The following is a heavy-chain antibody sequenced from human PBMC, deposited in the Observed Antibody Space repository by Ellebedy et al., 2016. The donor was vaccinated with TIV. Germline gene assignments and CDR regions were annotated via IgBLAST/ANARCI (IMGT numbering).Heavy chain of an antibody. Sequence: PGGSLRLSCAASGSTFRDHFMDWLRQAPGKGLEWVGRSKTKSSSFTSEYAASVKGRFTISRDDSKNSIYLQMNSLTTEDTAVYYCAAYLWGAPYWGQGTLVTVSS. CDR3: AAYLWGAPY. D-gene: IGHD2-21*01. V-gene: IGHV3-72*01. J-gene: IGHJ4*02. CDR2: SKTKSSSFTS. CDR1: GSTFRDHF.